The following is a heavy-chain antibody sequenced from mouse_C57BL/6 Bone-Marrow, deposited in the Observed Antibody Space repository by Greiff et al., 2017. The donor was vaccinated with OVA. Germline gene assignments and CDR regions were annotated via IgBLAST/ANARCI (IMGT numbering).Heavy chain of an antibody. Sequence: VQLQQSGPELVKPGASVKISCKASGYTFTDYYMNWVKQSHGKSLEWIGDINPNNGGTSYNQKFKGKATLTVDKSSSTAYMELRSLTSEDSAVYYCARRRTYGKPYAMDYWGQGTSVTVSS. CDR3: ARRRTYGKPYAMDY. D-gene: IGHD2-10*02. CDR1: GYTFTDYY. CDR2: INPNNGGT. V-gene: IGHV1-26*01. J-gene: IGHJ4*01.